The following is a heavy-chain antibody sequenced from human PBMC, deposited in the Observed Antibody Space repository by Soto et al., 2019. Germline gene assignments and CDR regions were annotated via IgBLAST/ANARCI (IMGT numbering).Heavy chain of an antibody. Sequence: ASVKVSCKASGYTFTSYCMHWVLQAPGQGLEWMGIINPSGGSTSYAQKFQGRVTMTRDTSTSTVYMELSSLRSEDTAVYYCARDRAYILPSFTYYYYYGTAVWGQGNTVTVSS. V-gene: IGHV1-46*01. J-gene: IGHJ6*02. CDR1: GYTFTSYC. D-gene: IGHD3-3*02. CDR3: ARDRAYILPSFTYYYYYGTAV. CDR2: INPSGGST.